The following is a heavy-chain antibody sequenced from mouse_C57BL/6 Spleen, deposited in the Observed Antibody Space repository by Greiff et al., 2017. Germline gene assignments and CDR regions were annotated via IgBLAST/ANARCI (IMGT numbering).Heavy chain of an antibody. V-gene: IGHV1-55*01. CDR2: IYPGSGST. CDR1: GYTFTSYW. J-gene: IGHJ4*01. D-gene: IGHD1-1*01. CDR3: ARGSSYSLAMDY. Sequence: VQLQQSGAELVKPGASVKMSCKASGYTFTSYWITWVKQRPGQGLEWIGDIYPGSGSTNYNEKFKSKATLTVDTSSSTAYMQLSSLTSEDSAVYYCARGSSYSLAMDYWGQGTSVTVSS.